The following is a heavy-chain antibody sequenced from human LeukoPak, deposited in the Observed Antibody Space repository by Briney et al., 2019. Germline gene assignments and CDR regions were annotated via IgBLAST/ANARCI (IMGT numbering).Heavy chain of an antibody. D-gene: IGHD3-10*01. Sequence: PGGSLRLSCAASGFTFSDYYMSWIRQAPGKGLEWVSYISSSGSTIYYADSVKGRFTISRDNAKNSLYLQMNSLRAEDTAVYYCARDPDALLWFGELFFEHWGQGTLVTVSS. CDR1: GFTFSDYY. CDR3: ARDPDALLWFGELFFEH. J-gene: IGHJ1*01. V-gene: IGHV3-11*01. CDR2: ISSSGSTI.